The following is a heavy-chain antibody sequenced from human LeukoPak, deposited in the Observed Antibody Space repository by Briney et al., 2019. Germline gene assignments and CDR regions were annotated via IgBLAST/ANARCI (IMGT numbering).Heavy chain of an antibody. CDR1: GFTFSSYG. D-gene: IGHD3-22*01. V-gene: IGHV3-30*18. CDR2: ISYDGSNK. CDR3: AKDRGLYYDSSGYARPFGY. Sequence: QPGGSLRLSCAASGFTFSSYGMHWVRQAPGKGLEWVAVISYDGSNKYYADSAKGRFTISRDNSKNTLYLQMNSLRAEDTAVYYCAKDRGLYYDSSGYARPFGYWGQGTLVTVSS. J-gene: IGHJ4*02.